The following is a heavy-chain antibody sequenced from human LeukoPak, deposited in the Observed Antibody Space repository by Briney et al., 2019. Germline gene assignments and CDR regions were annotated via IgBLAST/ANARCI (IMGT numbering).Heavy chain of an antibody. D-gene: IGHD3/OR15-3a*01. CDR2: VYFSGST. CDR3: ATNTWTVFDY. CDR1: GDFITASY. V-gene: IGHV4-59*01. Sequence: PSETLSLTCTVSGDFITASYWSWIRQPPGMGLEWIGYVYFSGSTEYNPSLRSRVTISLEMSRHHFFLNVTSVTAADTAVYYCATNTWTVFDYWGQGALVTVSS. J-gene: IGHJ4*02.